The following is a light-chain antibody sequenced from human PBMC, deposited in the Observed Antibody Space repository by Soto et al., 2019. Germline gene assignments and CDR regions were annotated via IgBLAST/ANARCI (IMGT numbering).Light chain of an antibody. CDR1: ESIRTW. V-gene: IGKV1-5*01. Sequence: DIQMTQSPSTLSASVGDRVTITCRASESIRTWLAWYQHKPGKAPKFLIYDASTLESGVPSRFSGSGSGTEFTLTISSLQPDDFATYYCQQYNSYSLTFGQGTRLEIK. CDR3: QQYNSYSLT. J-gene: IGKJ5*01. CDR2: DAS.